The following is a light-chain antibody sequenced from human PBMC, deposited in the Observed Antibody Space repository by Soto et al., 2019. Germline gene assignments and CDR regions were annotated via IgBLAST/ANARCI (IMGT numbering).Light chain of an antibody. CDR2: DAS. Sequence: EIVMTQSRATLSVSPGERASLSCRASQSVGSKLAWYQHKPGQAPRLLIYDASTRATGFPARFSSSGSGTELTLTISSLQPEDFAVYYCQQYNNWPPFTFGPGTKVDIK. CDR3: QQYNNWPPFT. V-gene: IGKV3-15*01. J-gene: IGKJ3*01. CDR1: QSVGSK.